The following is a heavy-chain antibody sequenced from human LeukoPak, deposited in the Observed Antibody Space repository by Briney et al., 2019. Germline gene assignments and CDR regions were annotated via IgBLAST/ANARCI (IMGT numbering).Heavy chain of an antibody. Sequence: GGSLRLSCAASGFTFSGYSMNWVRQAPGKGLEWVANIKQDGSEKYYVDSVKGRFTISRDNAKNSLYLQMNSLRAEDTAVYYCARDRIGCVDYWGQGTLVTVSS. J-gene: IGHJ4*02. CDR1: GFTFSGYS. CDR3: ARDRIGCVDY. D-gene: IGHD2-15*01. CDR2: IKQDGSEK. V-gene: IGHV3-7*01.